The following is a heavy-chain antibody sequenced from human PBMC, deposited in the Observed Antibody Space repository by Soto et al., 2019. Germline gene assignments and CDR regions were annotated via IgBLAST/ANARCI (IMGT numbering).Heavy chain of an antibody. Sequence: LRLSCAASGFTFSSYGMHWVRQAPGKGLEWVAVIWYDGSNKYYADSVKGRFTISRDNSKNTLYLQMNSLRAEDTAVYYCARDGRSTTSSGYYYYYGMDVWGQGTTVTVSS. CDR2: IWYDGSNK. CDR3: ARDGRSTTSSGYYYYYGMDV. J-gene: IGHJ6*02. D-gene: IGHD1-26*01. CDR1: GFTFSSYG. V-gene: IGHV3-33*01.